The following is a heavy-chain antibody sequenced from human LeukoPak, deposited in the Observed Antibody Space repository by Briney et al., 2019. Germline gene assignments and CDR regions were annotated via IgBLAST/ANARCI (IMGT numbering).Heavy chain of an antibody. D-gene: IGHD3-22*01. CDR2: IYSGGTT. CDR3: AKDPWYYYDSSGQGDAFDI. Sequence: GGSLRLSCTASGFTVSSNYMSWVRQAPGKGLEWVSVIYSGGTTYYADSVKGRFTISRDNSKNTLYLQMNSLRAEDTAVYYCAKDPWYYYDSSGQGDAFDIRGQGTMVTVSS. CDR1: GFTVSSNY. V-gene: IGHV3-53*01. J-gene: IGHJ3*02.